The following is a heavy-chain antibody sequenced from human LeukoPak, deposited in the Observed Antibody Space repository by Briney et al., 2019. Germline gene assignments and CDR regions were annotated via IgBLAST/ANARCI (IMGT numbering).Heavy chain of an antibody. D-gene: IGHD3-3*01. V-gene: IGHV3-7*01. Sequence: GGSLRLSCADSGFTFSNNWMSWVRQAPGKGLEWVANIKQDGSEKYYVDSLKGRFTISRDNAKNSLYLQMNSLRAEDTAVYYCARGGGYYDFWSGYFYFFDNWGQGTLVTVSS. CDR2: IKQDGSEK. CDR3: ARGGGYYDFWSGYFYFFDN. J-gene: IGHJ4*02. CDR1: GFTFSNNW.